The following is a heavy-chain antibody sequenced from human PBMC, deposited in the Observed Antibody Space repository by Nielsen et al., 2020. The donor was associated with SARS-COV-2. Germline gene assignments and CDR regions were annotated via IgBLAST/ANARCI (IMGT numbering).Heavy chain of an antibody. D-gene: IGHD2-2*01. V-gene: IGHV3-53*01. CDR2: MYAGAST. Sequence: GESLKISCAASGFTVNRNYMSWVRQAPGKGLEWVSLMYAGASTFYADSVKGRFTISRDNAKNSLYLQMNSLRAEDTAVYYCARASLDYWGQGTLVTVSS. CDR3: ARASLDY. CDR1: GFTVNRNY. J-gene: IGHJ4*02.